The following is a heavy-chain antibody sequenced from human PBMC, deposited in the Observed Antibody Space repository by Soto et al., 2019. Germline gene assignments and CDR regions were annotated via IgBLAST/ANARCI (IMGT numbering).Heavy chain of an antibody. CDR1: GFNFKAYG. J-gene: IGHJ4*02. V-gene: IGHV3-30-3*01. D-gene: IGHD3-16*02. CDR3: AVGGGDLSLTPFDY. CDR2: ISTDGTNQ. Sequence: PGGSLRLSCVASGFNFKAYGMHWVRQAPGKGLEWVAVISTDGTNQHHADSVKGRFTISRDKFKNTLYLQMNSLRPEDTAVYFCAVGGGDLSLTPFDYWGQGTLVTVSS.